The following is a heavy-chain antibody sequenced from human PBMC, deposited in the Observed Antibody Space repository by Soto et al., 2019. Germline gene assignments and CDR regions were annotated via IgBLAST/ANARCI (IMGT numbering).Heavy chain of an antibody. J-gene: IGHJ4*02. CDR2: ISSGGNDI. CDR3: ARMAY. CDR1: GFPFSRYS. Sequence: RWGSLRLSCEASGFPFSRYSFNWVRPAPGKGLEWVSSISSGGNDISYAESVEGRFFTARDNVNNVLYLDINNLRPEDTAVYYCARMAYWGQGTLVTVSS. V-gene: IGHV3-21*06.